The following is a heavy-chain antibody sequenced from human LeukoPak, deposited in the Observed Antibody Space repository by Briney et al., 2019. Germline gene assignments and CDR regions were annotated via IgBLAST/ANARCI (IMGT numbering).Heavy chain of an antibody. J-gene: IGHJ3*02. CDR1: GYTFTSYG. D-gene: IGHD4-17*01. V-gene: IGHV7-4-1*02. CDR3: AKKRLSTVTTPDAFDI. Sequence: ASVKVSCKASGYTFTSYGISWVRQAPGQGLEWMGWINTNTGNPTYAQGFTGRFVFSLDTSVSTAYLQISSLKAEDTAVYYCAKKRLSTVTTPDAFDIWGQGTMVTVSS. CDR2: INTNTGNP.